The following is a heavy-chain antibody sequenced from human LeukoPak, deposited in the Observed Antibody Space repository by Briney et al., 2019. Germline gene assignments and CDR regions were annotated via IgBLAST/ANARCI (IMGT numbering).Heavy chain of an antibody. V-gene: IGHV3-7*01. CDR2: IKQDGSEK. J-gene: IGHJ4*02. Sequence: GGSLRLSCAASGFTFNSYSMNWVRQAPGKGLEWVANIKQDGSEKYYVDSVKGRFTISRDNAKNSLYLQMNSLRAEDTAVYYCARDEGGSYYYLSVYFDYWGQGTLVTVSS. CDR1: GFTFNSYS. D-gene: IGHD1-26*01. CDR3: ARDEGGSYYYLSVYFDY.